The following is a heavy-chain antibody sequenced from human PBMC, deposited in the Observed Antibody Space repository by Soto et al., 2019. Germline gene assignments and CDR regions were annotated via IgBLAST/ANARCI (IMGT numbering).Heavy chain of an antibody. CDR1: GFTLRSHR. CDR3: ATVFDL. V-gene: IGHV3-74*01. Sequence: EVQLVESGGGLVQPGGSLRVSCAASGFTLRSHRIQWVRQARGKGLEWVSRIDTDGGGTSYADSVKGRFTISTDNAKNTVYLQMNGLRAEDTAVYYCATVFDLWGQGTLVTVSS. CDR2: IDTDGGGT. J-gene: IGHJ4*02.